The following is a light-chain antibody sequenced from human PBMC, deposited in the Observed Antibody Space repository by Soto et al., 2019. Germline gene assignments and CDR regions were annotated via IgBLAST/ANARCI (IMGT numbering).Light chain of an antibody. CDR3: ETWDSNTMV. J-gene: IGLJ2*01. V-gene: IGLV4-60*03. Sequence: QPVLTQSSSASASLGSSVTLTCTLSSGHTSYIIAWHQQQPGTAPRYLMRLEGSGSYNKGSGVPDRFSGSSSGADRYLTISNLQSEDEAEYYCETWDSNTMVFGGGTKLTVL. CDR2: LEGSGSY. CDR1: SGHTSYI.